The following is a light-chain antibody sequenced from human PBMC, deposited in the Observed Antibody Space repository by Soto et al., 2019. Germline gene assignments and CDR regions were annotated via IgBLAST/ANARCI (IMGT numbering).Light chain of an antibody. CDR2: ETS. CDR3: HQSYCTPPFT. V-gene: IGKV1-39*01. Sequence: DIQMTQSPSPLSASVGDRVDITCRTSQSVSSYLNWYQAKPGKAPKLLMYETSNLESGGPSRFSRHGPWTDFTLTISSLQPEDSATYYCHQSYCTPPFTFGPGTRVHI. J-gene: IGKJ3*01. CDR1: QSVSSY.